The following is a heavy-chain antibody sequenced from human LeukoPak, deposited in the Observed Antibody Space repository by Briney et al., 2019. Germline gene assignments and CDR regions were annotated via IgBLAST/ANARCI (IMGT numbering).Heavy chain of an antibody. Sequence: GGSLRLSCAASGFTFSSYEMDWGRQAPGKGLEWVSYISSSGSTIYSADSVKGRFTISRDNAKNSLYLQMNSLRAEDTAVYYCARSTTYYDFWSGYFDYWGQGTLVTVSS. V-gene: IGHV3-48*03. D-gene: IGHD3-3*01. CDR1: GFTFSSYE. J-gene: IGHJ4*02. CDR2: ISSSGSTI. CDR3: ARSTTYYDFWSGYFDY.